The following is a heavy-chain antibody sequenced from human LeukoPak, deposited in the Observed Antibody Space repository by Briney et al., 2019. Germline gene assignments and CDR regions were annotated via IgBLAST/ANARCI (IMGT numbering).Heavy chain of an antibody. CDR2: ISSSTTNT. Sequence: GGSRRLSCAASGFTFSNYAMSWVRQAPGKGLEWVSSISSSTTNTYYADSVMGRFTISRDNSKNTLYLQMNSLRVEDTAVYYCANEFSGTYRYFDYWGQGTLVTVSS. D-gene: IGHD1-26*01. CDR3: ANEFSGTYRYFDY. V-gene: IGHV3-23*01. CDR1: GFTFSNYA. J-gene: IGHJ4*02.